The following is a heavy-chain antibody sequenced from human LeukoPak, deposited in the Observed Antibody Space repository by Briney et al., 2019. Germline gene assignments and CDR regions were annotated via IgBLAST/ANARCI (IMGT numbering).Heavy chain of an antibody. Sequence: GGSLRLSCAASGFTFSSYWMHWVRQAPGKGLVWVSRINSDGSRTSYADSVKGRFTISRDNAKNTLYLQMNSLRAEDTAVYYCARAVVLGELSLWDAFDIWGQGTVVTVSS. CDR2: INSDGSRT. CDR3: ARAVVLGELSLWDAFDI. V-gene: IGHV3-74*01. CDR1: GFTFSSYW. J-gene: IGHJ3*02. D-gene: IGHD3-16*02.